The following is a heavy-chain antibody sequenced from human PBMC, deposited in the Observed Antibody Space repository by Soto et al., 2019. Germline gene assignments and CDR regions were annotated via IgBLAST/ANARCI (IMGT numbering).Heavy chain of an antibody. D-gene: IGHD6-13*01. Sequence: SVKVSCKASGGTFSSYAISWVRQAPGQGLEWMGGIIPIFGTANYAQKFQGRVTITADESTSTAYMELSSLRSEDTAVYYCAREGVPVSSGIAAAGFDYWGQGTLVTVS. V-gene: IGHV1-69*13. CDR1: GGTFSSYA. CDR2: IIPIFGTA. J-gene: IGHJ4*02. CDR3: AREGVPVSSGIAAAGFDY.